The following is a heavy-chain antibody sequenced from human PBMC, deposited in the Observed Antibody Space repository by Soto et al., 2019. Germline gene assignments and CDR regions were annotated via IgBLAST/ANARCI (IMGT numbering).Heavy chain of an antibody. CDR1: GGPLDSFS. CDR3: AREGSTVTTILWFDP. D-gene: IGHD4-4*01. J-gene: IGHJ5*02. Sequence: APVKVSFQASGGPLDSFSISSVRQAPGQGLEWMGGIIPIFGTANYAQKFQGRVTITADESTSTAYMELSSLRSEDTAVYYCAREGSTVTTILWFDPWAQGTLVTVSS. V-gene: IGHV1-69*13. CDR2: IIPIFGTA.